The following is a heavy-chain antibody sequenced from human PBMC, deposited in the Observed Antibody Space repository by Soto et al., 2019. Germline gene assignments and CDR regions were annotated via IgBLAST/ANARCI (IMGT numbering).Heavy chain of an antibody. D-gene: IGHD3-22*01. Sequence: QVQLVESGGGVVQPGRSLRLSCAASGFTFSSYGMHWVRQAPGKGLEWVAIISYDGNYKHHADSVKGRFTISRDNSKNTLDLQKNSMRAEDTAVYYCGKVSTCYYDSTFDYWGQGTLVTVSS. CDR2: ISYDGNYK. V-gene: IGHV3-30*18. CDR3: GKVSTCYYDSTFDY. CDR1: GFTFSSYG. J-gene: IGHJ4*02.